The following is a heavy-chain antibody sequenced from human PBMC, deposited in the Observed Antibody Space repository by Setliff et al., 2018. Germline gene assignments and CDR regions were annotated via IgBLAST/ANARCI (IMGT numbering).Heavy chain of an antibody. CDR3: AKDYLSRWWNEPPLYFDD. CDR1: GFTFRDYG. D-gene: IGHD1-1*01. J-gene: IGHJ4*01. V-gene: IGHV3-20*04. CDR2: TNWNGDDI. Sequence: PGESLKISCAASGFTFRDYGMNWVRQVPGKGLEWVSGTNWNGDDISYADSVRGRFTISRDNARNSLHLQMNDVRREDAAFYYCAKDYLSRWWNEPPLYFDDWGPGVLVTVS.